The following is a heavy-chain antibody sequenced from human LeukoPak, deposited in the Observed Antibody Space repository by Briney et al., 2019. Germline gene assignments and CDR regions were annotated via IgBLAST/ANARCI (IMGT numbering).Heavy chain of an antibody. V-gene: IGHV4-61*02. CDR3: ARDGGLWFGELSHYYYMDV. CDR1: GGSISNDNYY. J-gene: IGHJ6*03. D-gene: IGHD3-10*01. Sequence: PSGTLSLTCTVSGGSISNDNYYWTWIRQPAGKGLEWIGRIHTSVGTKYNPSLKSRVTMSLDTSKNQFSLDLNSVTAVDTAVYYCARDGGLWFGELSHYYYMDVWGKGTTVTVSS. CDR2: IHTSVGT.